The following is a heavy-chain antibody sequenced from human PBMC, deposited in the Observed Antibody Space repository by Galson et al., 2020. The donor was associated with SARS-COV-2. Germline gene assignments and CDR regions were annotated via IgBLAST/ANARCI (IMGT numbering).Heavy chain of an antibody. V-gene: IGHV3-23*01. D-gene: IGHD3-9*01. CDR1: GLSFSNNA. J-gene: IGHJ6*03. CDR3: ATNKLGYFYMDV. Sequence: GGSLRLSCEASGLSFSNNAMNWVRQAPGKGLEWVSGMSENGVSIYYGHSVRGRFTISRDKSENKLYLEMSNLRAEDTAVYFCATNKLGYFYMDVWGKGTTVIVSS. CDR2: MSENGVSI.